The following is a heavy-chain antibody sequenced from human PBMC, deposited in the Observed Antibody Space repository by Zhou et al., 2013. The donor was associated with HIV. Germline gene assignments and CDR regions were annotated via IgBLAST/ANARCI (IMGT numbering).Heavy chain of an antibody. CDR2: ILPNSGAT. CDR1: GYTFTSYG. V-gene: IGHV1-2*02. J-gene: IGHJ4*02. Sequence: QVQLVQSGAEVKKPGASVKVSCKASGYTFTSYGISWVRQAPGQGLEWMGWILPNSGATKYAQRFQGRVTMTRDTSISTVYMELRGLRSDDTALYYCASYGPGYNWMYSWGQGTLVTVSS. CDR3: ASYGPGYNWMYS. D-gene: IGHD1-20*01.